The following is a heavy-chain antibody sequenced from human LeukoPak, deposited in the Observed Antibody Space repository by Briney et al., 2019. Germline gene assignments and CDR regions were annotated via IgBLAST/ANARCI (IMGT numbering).Heavy chain of an antibody. V-gene: IGHV3-7*01. CDR1: GFTFSSYW. J-gene: IGHJ3*02. Sequence: GGSLRLSCAASGFTFSSYWMSWVRQAPGKGLEWVAHIRQDGSEKYYVDSVRGRFTISRDNAENSLFLQMNSLRAEDTAVYYCARDLAGPPQEAFDIWGKGTMVTVS. CDR3: ARDLAGPPQEAFDI. CDR2: IRQDGSEK.